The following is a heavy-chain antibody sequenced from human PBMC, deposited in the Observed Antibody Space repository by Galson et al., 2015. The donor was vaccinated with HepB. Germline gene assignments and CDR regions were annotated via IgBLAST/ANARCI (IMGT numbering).Heavy chain of an antibody. Sequence: ETLSLTCAVSGDSISSDSWWSWVRQPPGEGLEWIGEIYHSGGTKYRPSLKSRVTISVDKSKNLFSLTRTFVTAADTAVYYCARAKEGRGYFDYWGQGTLVTVSS. D-gene: IGHD3-10*01. J-gene: IGHJ4*02. CDR3: ARAKEGRGYFDY. CDR1: GDSISSDSW. CDR2: IYHSGGT. V-gene: IGHV4-4*02.